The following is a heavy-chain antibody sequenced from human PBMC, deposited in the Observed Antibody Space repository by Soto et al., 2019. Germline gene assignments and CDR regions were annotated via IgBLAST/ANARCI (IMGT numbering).Heavy chain of an antibody. V-gene: IGHV3-74*01. CDR3: AKGVYGMDV. Sequence: EVQLVESGGDLVQPGGSLRLSCAASGFTFSNYWLHWVRKVPGKGLVWVSRINTDGSSAGYADSVKGRFTISRDNAENTLYLQMNSLRAEDTAVYYCAKGVYGMDVWGQGTTVTVSS. CDR1: GFTFSNYW. J-gene: IGHJ6*02. CDR2: INTDGSSA.